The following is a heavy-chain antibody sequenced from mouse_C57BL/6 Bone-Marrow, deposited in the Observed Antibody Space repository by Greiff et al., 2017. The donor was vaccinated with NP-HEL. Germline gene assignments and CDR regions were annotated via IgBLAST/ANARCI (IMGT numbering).Heavy chain of an antibody. J-gene: IGHJ1*03. CDR2: IYPGGGYT. CDR3: ARSYGRGYFDV. D-gene: IGHD1-1*01. V-gene: IGHV1-63*01. Sequence: QVQLQQSGAELVRPGTSVKMSCKASGYTFTNYWIGWAKQRPGHGLAWIGDIYPGGGYTNYNEKFKGKATLTADKSSSTAYMQFSSLTSEDSTIYYCARSYGRGYFDVWGTGTTVTVSS. CDR1: GYTFTNYW.